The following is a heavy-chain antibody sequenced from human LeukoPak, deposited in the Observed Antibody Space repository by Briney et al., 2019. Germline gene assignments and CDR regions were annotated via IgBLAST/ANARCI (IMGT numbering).Heavy chain of an antibody. D-gene: IGHD3-3*01. V-gene: IGHV1-46*01. J-gene: IGHJ4*02. CDR1: GYTFTSYY. CDR3: ARGLPDITIFGVVVY. Sequence: ASVKVSCKASGYTFTSYYMHWVRQAPGQGLEWMGIINPSGGSTSYAQKFQGRVTMTRDTSTSTVYMELSSLRSEDTAVYYCARGLPDITIFGVVVYWGQGTLVTVSS. CDR2: INPSGGST.